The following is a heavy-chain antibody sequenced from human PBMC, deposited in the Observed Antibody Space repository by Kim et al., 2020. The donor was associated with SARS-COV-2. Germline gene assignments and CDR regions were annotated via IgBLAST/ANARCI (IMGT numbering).Heavy chain of an antibody. CDR1: GGSFSGYY. D-gene: IGHD3-22*01. Sequence: SETLSLTCAVYGGSFSGYYWSWIRQPPGKGLEWIGEINHSGSTNYNPSLKSRVTISVDTSKNQFSLKLSSVTAADTAVYYCAREVVTDAFDIWGQGTMV. CDR3: AREVVTDAFDI. J-gene: IGHJ3*02. V-gene: IGHV4-34*01. CDR2: INHSGST.